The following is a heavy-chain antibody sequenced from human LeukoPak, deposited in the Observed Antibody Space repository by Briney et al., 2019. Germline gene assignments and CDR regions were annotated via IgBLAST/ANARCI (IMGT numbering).Heavy chain of an antibody. CDR3: ARDRYCGGDCYGDAFDI. Sequence: SQTLSLTYTVSGGSISSGSYYWSWIRQPAGKGLEWIGRIYTSGSTNYNPSLKSRVTISVDTSKNQFSLKLSSVTAADTAVYYCARDRYCGGDCYGDAFDIWGQGTMVTVSS. D-gene: IGHD2-21*02. J-gene: IGHJ3*02. CDR2: IYTSGST. V-gene: IGHV4-61*02. CDR1: GGSISSGSYY.